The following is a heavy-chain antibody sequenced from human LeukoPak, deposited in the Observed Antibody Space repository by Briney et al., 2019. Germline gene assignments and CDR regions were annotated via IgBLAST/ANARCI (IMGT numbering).Heavy chain of an antibody. J-gene: IGHJ4*02. Sequence: GGSLRLSCTASGFTFSGYALSWVRQAPGKGLEWVSALTGSGGSTYYADSVKGRFTISRDNSKNTLYLQMNSLRAEDTAVYYCAKDSHYYGSGSYPDFDYWGQGTLVTVSS. V-gene: IGHV3-23*01. CDR2: LTGSGGST. CDR1: GFTFSGYA. CDR3: AKDSHYYGSGSYPDFDY. D-gene: IGHD3-10*01.